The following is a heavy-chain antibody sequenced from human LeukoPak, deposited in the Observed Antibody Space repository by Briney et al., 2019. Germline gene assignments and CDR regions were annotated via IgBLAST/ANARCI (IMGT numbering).Heavy chain of an antibody. CDR1: GGSFSGYF. J-gene: IGHJ4*02. V-gene: IGHV4-34*01. CDR3: ARGQFQRDY. CDR2: VNHSGRT. Sequence: SETLSLTCAVYGGSFSGYFWSWIRQPPGKGLEWIGEVNHSGRTNYNPSLKSRVTISVDPSKNQFSLNLRSVTAADTAVYYCARGQFQRDYWGQGTLVTVSS.